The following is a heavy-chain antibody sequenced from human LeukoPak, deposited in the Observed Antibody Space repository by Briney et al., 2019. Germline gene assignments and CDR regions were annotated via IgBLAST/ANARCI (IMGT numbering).Heavy chain of an antibody. D-gene: IGHD1-26*01. CDR3: ARVGGSYEIRRFDP. J-gene: IGHJ5*02. CDR2: IYYSGST. V-gene: IGHV4-59*08. Sequence: SETLSLTCTVSGGSISSYYWSWIRQPPGKGLEWIGYIYYSGSTNYNPSLKSRVTISVDTSKNQFSLKLSSVTAADTAVYYCARVGGSYEIRRFDPWGQGTLVTVSS. CDR1: GGSISSYY.